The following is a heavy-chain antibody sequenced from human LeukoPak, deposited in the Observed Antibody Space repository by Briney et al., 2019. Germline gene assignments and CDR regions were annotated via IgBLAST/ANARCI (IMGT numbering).Heavy chain of an antibody. J-gene: IGHJ4*02. CDR1: GFTFSNYW. Sequence: GGSLRLSCAASGFTFSNYWMTWVRQAPGKGLEWVSTISATGTGTYYADSVKGRFTISRDNSKNTLYLQMNSLRVEDTAAYYCAKVRAPSGWFNSDYWGQGTLVTVSS. CDR3: AKVRAPSGWFNSDY. V-gene: IGHV3-23*01. D-gene: IGHD6-19*01. CDR2: ISATGTGT.